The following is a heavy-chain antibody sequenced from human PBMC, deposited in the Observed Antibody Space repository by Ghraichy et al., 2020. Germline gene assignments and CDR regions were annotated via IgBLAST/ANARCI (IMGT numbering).Heavy chain of an antibody. J-gene: IGHJ4*02. Sequence: GGSLRLSCAASGFIFSNYAMSWVRQAPGKGLEWVSAISGSGGSTYYADSVKGRFTISRDNSKNTLYVQMNSLRAEDTAVYYCAKRGTTGIQEGFDYWGQGTLVTVSS. V-gene: IGHV3-23*01. CDR1: GFIFSNYA. CDR3: AKRGTTGIQEGFDY. D-gene: IGHD1-1*01. CDR2: ISGSGGST.